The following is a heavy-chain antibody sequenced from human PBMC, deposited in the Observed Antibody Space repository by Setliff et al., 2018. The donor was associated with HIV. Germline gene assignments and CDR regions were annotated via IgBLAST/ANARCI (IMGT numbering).Heavy chain of an antibody. V-gene: IGHV4-31*02. J-gene: IGHJ4*02. CDR1: GGSISSGGNY. Sequence: KTSETLSLTCTVSGGSISSGGNYWSWIRQYPGKGLEWIGYIYYTGSTYYNPSLKSRVTISVDTSKNQFSLKLSSVTAADTAVYYCARAPFYYGSGSYQTFDYWGQGTLVTVSS. D-gene: IGHD3-10*01. CDR3: ARAPFYYGSGSYQTFDY. CDR2: IYYTGST.